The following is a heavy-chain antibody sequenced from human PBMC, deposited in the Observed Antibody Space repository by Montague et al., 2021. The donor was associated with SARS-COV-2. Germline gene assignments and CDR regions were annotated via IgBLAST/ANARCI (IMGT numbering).Heavy chain of an antibody. CDR2: FYYTGST. CDR3: ARAKNTCFIANCVNYFGI. CDR1: AGSISSHY. J-gene: IGHJ4*02. D-gene: IGHD1-1*01. Sequence: SETLSLTCTVSAGSISSHYWSWIRQPPGKALEWIGYFYYTGSTKYNPSLKSRVTMSVDTPKNRFSLSLRSLTAADTAVYYCARAKNTCFIANCVNYFGIWGPGALVTVSS. V-gene: IGHV4-59*11.